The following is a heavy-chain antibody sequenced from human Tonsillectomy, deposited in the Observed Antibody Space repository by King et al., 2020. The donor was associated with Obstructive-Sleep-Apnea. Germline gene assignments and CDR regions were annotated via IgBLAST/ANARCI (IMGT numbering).Heavy chain of an antibody. CDR1: GYTFTSYY. CDR2: INPSGGST. CDR3: AGDAYLRVDYYDCGMDA. D-gene: IGHD2-21*01. J-gene: IGHJ6*02. Sequence: VQSGAEVKKPGASVKVSCKASGYTFTSYYMHWVRQAPGQGLEWMGIINPSGGSTSYAQKFQGRVTMTRDTSTSTVYMELSSLRSEDTAVHYCAGDAYLRVDYYDCGMDAWGQGTTGTVSS. V-gene: IGHV1-46*01.